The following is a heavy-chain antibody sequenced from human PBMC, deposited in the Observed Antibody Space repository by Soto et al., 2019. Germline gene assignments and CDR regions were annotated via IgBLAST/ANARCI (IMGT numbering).Heavy chain of an antibody. D-gene: IGHD4-17*01. Sequence: QVQLVQSGAEVKKPGSSVKVSCKASGGTFSSYAISWVRQAPGQGLEWMGGIIPIFGTANYAQKFQGRVTITADESTSTAYMGLSSLRSEDTAVYYCARGGSSGDHIRGVLYYYYYYGMDVWGQGTTVTVSS. CDR2: IIPIFGTA. J-gene: IGHJ6*02. CDR3: ARGGSSGDHIRGVLYYYYYYGMDV. V-gene: IGHV1-69*01. CDR1: GGTFSSYA.